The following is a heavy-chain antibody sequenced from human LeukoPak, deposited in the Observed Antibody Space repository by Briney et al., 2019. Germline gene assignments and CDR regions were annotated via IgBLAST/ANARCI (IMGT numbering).Heavy chain of an antibody. CDR2: ISGSGGSI. D-gene: IGHD1-26*01. Sequence: GGSLRLSCAASGFTFSTNFMSWVRQAPGKGLEWVSAISGSGGSIYYADSVKGRFTISRDNSKNTLYLQVNSLRAEDTAVYYCAKVSGPTRYFDYWGQGTLVTVSS. V-gene: IGHV3-23*01. CDR3: AKVSGPTRYFDY. J-gene: IGHJ4*02. CDR1: GFTFSTNF.